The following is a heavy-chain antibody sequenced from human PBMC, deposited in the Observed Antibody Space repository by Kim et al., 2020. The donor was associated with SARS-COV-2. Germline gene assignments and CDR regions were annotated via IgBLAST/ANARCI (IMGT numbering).Heavy chain of an antibody. CDR1: GGSISSSSYY. J-gene: IGHJ5*02. V-gene: IGHV4-39*07. CDR2: IYYSGST. CDR3: ARDGLAVAQAIAFDP. Sequence: SETLSLTCTVSGGSISSSSYYWGWIRQPPGKGLEWIGSIYYSGSTYYNPSLKSRVTISVDTSKNQFSLKLSSVTAADTAVYYCARDGLAVAQAIAFDPWGQGTLVTVSS. D-gene: IGHD6-19*01.